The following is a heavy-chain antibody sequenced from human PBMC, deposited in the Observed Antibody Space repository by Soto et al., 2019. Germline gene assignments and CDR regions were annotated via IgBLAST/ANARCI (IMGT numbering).Heavy chain of an antibody. CDR2: IRSKANSYAT. J-gene: IGHJ4*02. CDR1: RFTFSGSA. D-gene: IGHD5-18*01. Sequence: PGGSLRLSCAASRFTFSGSAMHWVRQASGKGLEWVGRIRSKANSYATAYAASVKGRFTISRDDSKNTAYLQMNSLKTEDTAVYYCTTLGYSYSPAWGQGTLATVSS. CDR3: TTLGYSYSPA. V-gene: IGHV3-73*01.